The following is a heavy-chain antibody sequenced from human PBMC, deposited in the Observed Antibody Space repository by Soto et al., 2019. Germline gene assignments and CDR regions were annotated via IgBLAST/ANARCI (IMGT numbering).Heavy chain of an antibody. CDR3: ARTGFYYYGSGSPVAVDY. CDR1: GYTFTSYG. J-gene: IGHJ4*02. V-gene: IGHV1-18*01. CDR2: ISAYNGNT. Sequence: QVQLVQSGAEVKKPGASVKVSCKASGYTFTSYGISWVRQAPGQGLEWMGWISAYNGNTNYAQKLQGRVTMTTDTSTSTAYMEQRSLRSDDTAVYYCARTGFYYYGSGSPVAVDYWGQGTLVTVSS. D-gene: IGHD3-10*01.